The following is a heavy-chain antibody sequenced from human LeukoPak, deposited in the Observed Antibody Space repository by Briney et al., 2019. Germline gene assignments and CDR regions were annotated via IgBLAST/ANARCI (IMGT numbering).Heavy chain of an antibody. D-gene: IGHD3-16*01. CDR1: GYTFTCYY. V-gene: IGHV1-46*01. Sequence: ASVKVTCTASGYTFTCYYMHRVRQPHGQGLEWKGIINLSGGSTSYAQKFQGKVTMTRDTSTSTVYMELSSLRSEDTAVYYCAREGAATAFPFDYWGQGTLVTVSS. J-gene: IGHJ4*02. CDR2: INLSGGST. CDR3: AREGAATAFPFDY.